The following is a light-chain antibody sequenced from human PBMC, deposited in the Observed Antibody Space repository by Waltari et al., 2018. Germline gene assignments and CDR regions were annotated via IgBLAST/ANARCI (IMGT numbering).Light chain of an antibody. V-gene: IGLV2-14*01. CDR1: SRDVGGYNY. CDR2: DVS. Sequence: QSALTQPASVSGSPGQSIPISCTGTSRDVGGYNYVSWYQQHPGKAPKLMIYDVSKRTSRVSNRFSGSKCGNTASLTISGLQAEDEADYYCSSYTSSSTYVVFGGGTKLTVL. J-gene: IGLJ2*01. CDR3: SSYTSSSTYVV.